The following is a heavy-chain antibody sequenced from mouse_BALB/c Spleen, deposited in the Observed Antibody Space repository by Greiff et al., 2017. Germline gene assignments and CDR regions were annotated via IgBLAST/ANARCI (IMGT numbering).Heavy chain of an antibody. V-gene: IGHV1-54*01. D-gene: IGHD2-14*01. CDR1: GYAFTNYL. J-gene: IGHJ3*01. Sequence: QVHVKQSGAELVRPGTSVKVSCKASGYAFTNYLIEWVKQRPGQGLEWIGVINPGSGGTNYNEKFKGKATLTADKSSSTAYMQLSSLTSDDSAVYFCAREGHRAWFAYWGQGTLVTVSA. CDR3: AREGHRAWFAY. CDR2: INPGSGGT.